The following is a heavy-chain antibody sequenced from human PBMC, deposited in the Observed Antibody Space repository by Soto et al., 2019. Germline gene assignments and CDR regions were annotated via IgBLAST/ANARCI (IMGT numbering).Heavy chain of an antibody. CDR1: DFTFRNFW. V-gene: IGHV3-7*03. Sequence: GSLRLSCAASDFTFRNFWMNWVRQAPGKGLEWVANIKPDGSATNYVDSVKGRFTISRDNVKNSVSLQMNSLRAEDTAVYFCFGGGDGPQWGQGTLVTVSS. CDR3: FGGGDGPQ. J-gene: IGHJ4*02. CDR2: IKPDGSAT. D-gene: IGHD3-16*01.